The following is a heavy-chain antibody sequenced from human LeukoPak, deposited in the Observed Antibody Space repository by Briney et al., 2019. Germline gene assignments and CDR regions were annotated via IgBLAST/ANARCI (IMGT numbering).Heavy chain of an antibody. V-gene: IGHV3-30*02. J-gene: IGHJ5*02. D-gene: IGHD2-2*01. CDR2: IRYDGSNK. CDR1: GFAFSSYG. CDR3: AKPRYCSSTSCYRTSSWFDP. Sequence: GGSLRLSCAASGFAFSSYGMHWVRQAPGKGLEWVAFIRYDGSNKYYADSVKGRFTISRDNSKNTLYLQMNSLRAEDTAVYYCAKPRYCSSTSCYRTSSWFDPWGQGTLVTVSS.